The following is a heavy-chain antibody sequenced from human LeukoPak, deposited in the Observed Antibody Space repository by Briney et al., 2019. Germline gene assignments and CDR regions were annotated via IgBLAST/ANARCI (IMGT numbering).Heavy chain of an antibody. D-gene: IGHD2-2*01. V-gene: IGHV3-20*04. CDR1: GFGFGDHG. CDR2: INWSCGST. J-gene: IGHJ4*02. CDR3: ARAPITSPFYFDH. Sequence: GGSLRLSCSASGFGFGDHGMSWVRQIPGKGLDWVSGINWSCGSTGYPDPVRGRFTISRDNAKNSLYLQMDSLTAEDTALYYCARAPITSPFYFDHWGQETLVTVSS.